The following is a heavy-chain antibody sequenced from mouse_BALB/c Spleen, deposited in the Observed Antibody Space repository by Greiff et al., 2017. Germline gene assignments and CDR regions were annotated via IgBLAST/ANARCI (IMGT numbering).Heavy chain of an antibody. D-gene: IGHD1-1*01. CDR1: GYSFTSYW. CDR2: IYPGNSDT. CDR3: TRGTITTVVDPFAY. J-gene: IGHJ3*01. Sequence: VQLQQSGTVLARPGASVKMSCKASGYSFTSYWMHWVKQRPGQGLEWIGAIYPGNSDTSYNQKFKGKAKLTAVTSASTAYMELSSLTNEDSAVYYCTRGTITTVVDPFAYWGQGTLVTDSA. V-gene: IGHV1-5*01.